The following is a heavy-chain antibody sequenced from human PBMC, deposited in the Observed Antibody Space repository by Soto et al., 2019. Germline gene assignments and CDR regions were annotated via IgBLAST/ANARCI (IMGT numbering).Heavy chain of an antibody. D-gene: IGHD5-12*01. CDR2: IIPIFNSA. CDR3: AREVTVASYSFDF. J-gene: IGHJ4*02. Sequence: SVKVSCKASGGTFNNYALSWVRQAPGQGLEWMGGIIPIFNSANYAQKFQGRVTITADDSTSTAYMELRSLRPDDTAVYYCAREVTVASYSFDFWGQGTLVTVSS. CDR1: GGTFNNYA. V-gene: IGHV1-69*13.